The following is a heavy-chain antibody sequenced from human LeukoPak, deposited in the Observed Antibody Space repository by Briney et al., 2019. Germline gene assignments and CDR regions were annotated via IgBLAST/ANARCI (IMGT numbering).Heavy chain of an antibody. D-gene: IGHD3-16*01. V-gene: IGHV3-7*03. J-gene: IGHJ6*02. Sequence: GGSLRLSCAASGFTFSSYWMNWARQAPGKGLEWVASINHNGNVNYYVDSVKGRFTISRDNAKNSLYLQMSNLRAGDTAVYFCARGGGLDVGGQGATVTVSS. CDR3: ARGGGLDV. CDR2: INHNGNVN. CDR1: GFTFSSYW.